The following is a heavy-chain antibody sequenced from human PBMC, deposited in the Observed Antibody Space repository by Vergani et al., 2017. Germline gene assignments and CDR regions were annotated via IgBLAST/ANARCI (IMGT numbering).Heavy chain of an antibody. V-gene: IGHV3-7*01. J-gene: IGHJ6*03. CDR2: IKQDGSEK. CDR3: ARVPYCSSTSCYTSSHYYYYYVDV. D-gene: IGHD2-2*02. CDR1: GFMFSNYW. Sequence: EVQLVESGGGLVQPGGSLRLSCAASGFMFSNYWMNWVRQAPGKGLEWVANIKQDGSEKYYVDSVRGRFTISRDNAKNSLYLQMNSLRAEDTAVYYCARVPYCSSTSCYTSSHYYYYYVDVWGKGTTVTVSS.